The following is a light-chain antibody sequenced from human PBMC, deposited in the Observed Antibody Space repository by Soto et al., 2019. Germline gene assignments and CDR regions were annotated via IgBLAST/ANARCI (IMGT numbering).Light chain of an antibody. CDR1: QSVTNSF. Sequence: VLTQSPGILSLSPGERATLSCRASQSVTNSFLAWYQQKPGQAPRLLIYGAPSRATGIPDRFSGSGSGTDFTLSINRLEPEDFGVYYCQQYGTSPRTFGRGTKVEIK. J-gene: IGKJ1*01. CDR2: GAP. CDR3: QQYGTSPRT. V-gene: IGKV3-20*01.